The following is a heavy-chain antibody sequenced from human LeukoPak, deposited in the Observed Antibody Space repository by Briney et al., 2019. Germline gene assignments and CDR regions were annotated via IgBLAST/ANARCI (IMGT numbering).Heavy chain of an antibody. V-gene: IGHV4-39*01. CDR1: GGSISSSSYY. CDR2: IYYSGST. J-gene: IGHJ4*02. Sequence: SETLSLTCSVSGGSISSSSYYWGWIRQPPGKGLEWIGSIYYSGSTYYNPSLKSRVTISVDTSKNQFSLKLSSVTAADTAVYYCASPYCSGGSCYSGMGDYWGQGTLVTVSS. CDR3: ASPYCSGGSCYSGMGDY. D-gene: IGHD2-15*01.